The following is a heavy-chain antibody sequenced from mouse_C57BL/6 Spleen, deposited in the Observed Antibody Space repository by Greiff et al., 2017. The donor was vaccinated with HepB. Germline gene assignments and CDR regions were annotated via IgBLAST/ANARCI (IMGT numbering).Heavy chain of an antibody. CDR2: IYHRSGNT. CDR1: GYTFTSYG. CDR3: ARTPFTTVVADWYFDV. J-gene: IGHJ1*03. D-gene: IGHD1-1*01. Sequence: QVQLKESGAELARPGASVKLSCKASGYTFTSYGISWVKQRTGQGLEWIGEIYHRSGNTYYNEKFKGKATLTADKSSSTAYMELRSLTSEDSAVYFCARTPFTTVVADWYFDVWGTGTTVTVSS. V-gene: IGHV1-81*01.